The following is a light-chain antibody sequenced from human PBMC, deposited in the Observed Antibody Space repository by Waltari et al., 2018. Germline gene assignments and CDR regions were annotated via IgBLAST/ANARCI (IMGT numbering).Light chain of an antibody. CDR2: GAS. CDR1: QSVSNNY. Sequence: IVLTQSPGTLSLSPGERATLSCRASQSVSNNYLAWYQQKPGQAPRLLIYGASSRATGIPDRFSGSGYGTDFTLTISRLEPEDFAVYYCQHYGSSPYTFGQGTKLEIK. CDR3: QHYGSSPYT. V-gene: IGKV3-20*01. J-gene: IGKJ2*01.